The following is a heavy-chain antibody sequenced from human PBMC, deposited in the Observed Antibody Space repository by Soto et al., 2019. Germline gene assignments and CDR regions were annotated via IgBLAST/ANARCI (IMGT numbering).Heavy chain of an antibody. CDR3: ARLPGYNYGYQEFFDY. CDR2: IDPTDSYT. D-gene: IGHD5-18*01. CDR1: GYNFITDW. J-gene: IGHJ4*02. Sequence: PGESLKISCKGSGYNFITDWISWVRQMPGKGLEWMGRIDPTDSYTKYSPSFEGHVTISADKSISTAYLQWSSLKASDSAVYYCARLPGYNYGYQEFFDYWGQGTPVTVS. V-gene: IGHV5-10-1*01.